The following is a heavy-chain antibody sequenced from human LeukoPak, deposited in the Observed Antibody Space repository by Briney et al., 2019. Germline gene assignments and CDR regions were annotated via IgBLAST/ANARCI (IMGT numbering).Heavy chain of an antibody. J-gene: IGHJ3*02. CDR1: GYTFIGFY. CDR3: ARDAPYEYSSSSVAFDI. V-gene: IGHV1-46*01. Sequence: GASVKVSCKASGYTFIGFYIHWVRQAPGQGLEWMGIINPSGGSTSYAQRFQGRVTMTRDMSTSTVYMELSSLRSEDTAVYYCARDAPYEYSSSSVAFDIWGQGTMVTVSS. CDR2: INPSGGST. D-gene: IGHD6-6*01.